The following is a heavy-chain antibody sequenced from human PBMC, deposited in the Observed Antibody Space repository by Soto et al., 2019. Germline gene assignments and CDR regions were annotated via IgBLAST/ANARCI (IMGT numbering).Heavy chain of an antibody. CDR3: ARVEVGAINDAFDI. D-gene: IGHD1-26*01. V-gene: IGHV1-69*01. CDR1: GGTFSSSA. CDR2: IIPIFGTA. Sequence: SVKVSCKASGGTFSSSAISWVRQAPGQGLEWMGGIIPIFGTANYAQKFQGRVTITADESTSTAYMELSSLRSEDTAVYYCARVEVGAINDAFDIWGQGTMVTVSS. J-gene: IGHJ3*02.